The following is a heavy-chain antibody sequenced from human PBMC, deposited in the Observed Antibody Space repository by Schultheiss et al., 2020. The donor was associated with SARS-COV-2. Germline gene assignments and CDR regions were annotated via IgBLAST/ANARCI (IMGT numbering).Heavy chain of an antibody. D-gene: IGHD3-22*01. Sequence: LSLTCAASGFSFSNYAMNWVRQAPGKGLEWLSYINNSSRIIYYADSVKGRFTISRDNAKSSLYLQMNSLRAEDTAVYYCVRAGYDSSAYYGSPYFDYWGQGTLVTVSS. V-gene: IGHV3-48*01. CDR3: VRAGYDSSAYYGSPYFDY. J-gene: IGHJ4*02. CDR1: GFSFSNYA. CDR2: INNSSRII.